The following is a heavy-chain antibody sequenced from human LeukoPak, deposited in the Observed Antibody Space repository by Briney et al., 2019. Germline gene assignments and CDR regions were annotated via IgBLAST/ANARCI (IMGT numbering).Heavy chain of an antibody. CDR2: IYHSGST. Sequence: TSSQTLSLTCAVSGGSISSGGYSWSWLRQPPWKGLEWIGYIYHSGSTYYNPSLKSRVTISVDRSKNQFSLKLSSVTAADTAVYYCASVYGDYVFDYWGQGTLVTVSS. V-gene: IGHV4-30-2*01. D-gene: IGHD4-17*01. J-gene: IGHJ4*02. CDR3: ASVYGDYVFDY. CDR1: GGSISSGGYS.